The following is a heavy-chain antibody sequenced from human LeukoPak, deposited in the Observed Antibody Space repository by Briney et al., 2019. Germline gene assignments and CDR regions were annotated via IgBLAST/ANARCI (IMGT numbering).Heavy chain of an antibody. CDR1: ERTFTSYA. D-gene: IGHD2-21*01. J-gene: IGHJ6*02. CDR3: ARGGWHIVVDAHYYCYGMDF. Sequence: SVKLSFKSSERTFTSYAISWVRQAPGQGLEWMGGSIPIFGTANYAQKFQGRVTITAEDSTSTAYMELSSLSSEETAVYCCARGGWHIVVDAHYYCYGMDFWGQGTTVSVSS. CDR2: SIPIFGTA. V-gene: IGHV1-69*13.